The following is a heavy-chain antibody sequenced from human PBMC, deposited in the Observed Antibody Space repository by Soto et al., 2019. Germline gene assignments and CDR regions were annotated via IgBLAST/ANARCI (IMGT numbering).Heavy chain of an antibody. CDR2: ISYDGSNK. CDR3: AKERRYYLDY. CDR1: GFTFGASW. V-gene: IGHV3-30*18. J-gene: IGHJ4*02. D-gene: IGHD6-25*01. Sequence: WGSLRLSCAASGFTFGASWMGWVRQAPGKGLEWVAVISYDGSNKYYADSVKGRFTISRDNSKNTLYLQMNSLRAEDTAVYYRAKERRYYLDYWGQGTLVTVSS.